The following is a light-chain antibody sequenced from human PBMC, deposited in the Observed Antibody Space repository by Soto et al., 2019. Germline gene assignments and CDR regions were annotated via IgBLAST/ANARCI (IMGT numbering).Light chain of an antibody. Sequence: EVVMTQSPATLSVSPGEGVTLSCRASQSVSSYLAWYQQKPGQAPRLLIYGASTRATGIPARFSGSGSETEFTLTINRVAPEDFAVYYCQQYVSLPITFGQGTRLEI. CDR2: GAS. V-gene: IGKV3-15*01. CDR3: QQYVSLPIT. J-gene: IGKJ5*01. CDR1: QSVSSY.